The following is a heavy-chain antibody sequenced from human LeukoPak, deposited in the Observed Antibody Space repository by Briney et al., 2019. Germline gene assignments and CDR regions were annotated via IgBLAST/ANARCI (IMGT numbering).Heavy chain of an antibody. CDR1: GFTFSSYE. J-gene: IGHJ4*02. CDR3: ARDSSGWSDY. Sequence: GGSLRLSCAASGFTFSSYEMNWVRQAPGKGLEWVSYISSSGSTIYYADSVKGRFTISRDNAKNSLYLQMNSLRAEDTAVYCCARDSSGWSDYWGQGTLVTVSS. CDR2: ISSSGSTI. V-gene: IGHV3-48*03. D-gene: IGHD6-19*01.